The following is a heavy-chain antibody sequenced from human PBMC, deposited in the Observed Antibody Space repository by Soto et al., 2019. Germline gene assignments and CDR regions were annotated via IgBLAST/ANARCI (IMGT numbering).Heavy chain of an antibody. J-gene: IGHJ4*02. CDR1: GLTIIRYP. CDR3: EKAGIRGIKIEK. V-gene: IGHV3-23*01. CDR2: ISVDPGTT. Sequence: PVVSLILSFASSGLTIIRYPIVFVLQTPGKGLHWVSSISVDPGTTYYEDSVKGRLNISRDNSNNKLYLQMNSLRADDTAVYYCEKAGIRGIKIEKWGKGTLVT.